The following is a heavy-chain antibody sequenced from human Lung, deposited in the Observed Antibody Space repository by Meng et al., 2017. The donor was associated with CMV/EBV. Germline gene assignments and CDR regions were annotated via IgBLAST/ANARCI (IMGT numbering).Heavy chain of an antibody. Sequence: VRLQRPGPGRVKPSGPRAFPCASSGGSISSSNWGSWVRQPPGKGLEWIGEIYHSGSTNYNPSLKSRVTISVDKSKNQFSLKLSSVTAADTAVYYCASFPPPGKQWLVTDYWGQGTLVTVSS. CDR2: IYHSGST. D-gene: IGHD6-19*01. CDR3: ASFPPPGKQWLVTDY. V-gene: IGHV4-4*02. CDR1: GGSISSSNW. J-gene: IGHJ4*02.